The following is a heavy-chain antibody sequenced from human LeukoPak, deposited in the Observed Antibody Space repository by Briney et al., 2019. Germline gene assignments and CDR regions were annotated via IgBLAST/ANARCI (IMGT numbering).Heavy chain of an antibody. CDR3: AKDIQPPMVYCSGGSCYSGGFDY. V-gene: IGHV3-21*01. J-gene: IGHJ4*02. Sequence: NPGGSLRLSCAASGFTFSSYSMNWVRQAPGKGLEWGSSISSSSSYIYYADSVKGRFTISRDNAKNSLYLQMNSLRAEDTAVYYCAKDIQPPMVYCSGGSCYSGGFDYWGQGTLVTVSS. CDR1: GFTFSSYS. D-gene: IGHD2-15*01. CDR2: ISSSSSYI.